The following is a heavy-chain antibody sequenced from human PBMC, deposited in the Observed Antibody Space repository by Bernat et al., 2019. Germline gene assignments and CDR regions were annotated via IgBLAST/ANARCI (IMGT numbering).Heavy chain of an antibody. D-gene: IGHD6-19*01. J-gene: IGHJ4*02. Sequence: EVQLVESGGGLVKPGGSLRLSCAASGFSFTNAWMNWVRQAPGKGLEWVGRIKSKTDGGTKDYAAPVKGRFTISRDDSKNTLYLQMNSLKTEDTAVYYCTRRSSSSGWSYFDYWGQGTLVTVSS. CDR3: TRRSSSSGWSYFDY. CDR2: IKSKTDGGTK. CDR1: GFSFTNAW. V-gene: IGHV3-15*07.